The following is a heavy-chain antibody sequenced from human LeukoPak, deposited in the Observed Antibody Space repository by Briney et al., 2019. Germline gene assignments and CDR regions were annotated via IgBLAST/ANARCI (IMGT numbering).Heavy chain of an antibody. J-gene: IGHJ4*02. CDR2: IYTSGST. Sequence: ASETLSLTCTVSGGSISSYYWSWIRQPAGKGLEWIGRIYTSGSTNYNPSLKSRVTMSVDTSKNQFSLKLSSVTAADTAVYYCAREDWAAASGGNFDYWGQGTLVTVSS. CDR1: GGSISSYY. V-gene: IGHV4-4*07. D-gene: IGHD2-21*01. CDR3: AREDWAAASGGNFDY.